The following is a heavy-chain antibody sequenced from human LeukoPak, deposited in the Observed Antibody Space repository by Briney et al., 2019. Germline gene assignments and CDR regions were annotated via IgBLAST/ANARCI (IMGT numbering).Heavy chain of an antibody. D-gene: IGHD5-18*01. CDR1: GYSFTNYW. Sequence: GESLKISCKGSGYSFTNYWIGWVRQMPGKGLEWMGIIYPSDSDIRYSPPFQGQVTISADKSISTAYLQWRSLRSSDTAIYYCARSVPPWLGDHWGQGTLVTVSS. V-gene: IGHV5-51*01. CDR2: IYPSDSDI. J-gene: IGHJ5*02. CDR3: ARSVPPWLGDH.